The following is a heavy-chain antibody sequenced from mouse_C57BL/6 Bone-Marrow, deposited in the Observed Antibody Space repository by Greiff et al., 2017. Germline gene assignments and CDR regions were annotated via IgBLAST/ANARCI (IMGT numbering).Heavy chain of an antibody. CDR2: IHPSDSDT. V-gene: IGHV1-74*01. J-gene: IGHJ3*01. Sequence: QVQLQQPGAELVKPGASVKVSCKASGYTFTSYWMHWVKQRPGQGLEWIGRIHPSDSDTTDNQKFKGKATLTVDKSSSTAYMQLSSLTSEVSAVYYCAQYDYDLAWFAYWGQGTLVTVSA. CDR1: GYTFTSYW. CDR3: AQYDYDLAWFAY. D-gene: IGHD2-4*01.